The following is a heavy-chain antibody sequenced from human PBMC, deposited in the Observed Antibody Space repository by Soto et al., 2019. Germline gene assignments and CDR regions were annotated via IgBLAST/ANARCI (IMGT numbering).Heavy chain of an antibody. CDR2: IYYSGST. J-gene: IGHJ4*02. CDR1: GGSISSGGYS. V-gene: IGHV4-31*03. CDR3: ARSIVATIRWGYYFDY. Sequence: TLSLTCTVSGGSISSGGYSWSWIRQHPGKGLEWIGYIYYSGSTYYNPSLKSRVTISVDTSKNQSSLKLSSVTAADTAVYYCARSIVATIRWGYYFDYWGQGTLVTVYS. D-gene: IGHD5-12*01.